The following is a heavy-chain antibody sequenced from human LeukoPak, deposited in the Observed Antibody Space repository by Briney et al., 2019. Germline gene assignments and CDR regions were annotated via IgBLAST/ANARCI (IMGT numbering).Heavy chain of an antibody. CDR3: ARAIVPAATGGWFDP. V-gene: IGHV1-69*04. D-gene: IGHD2-2*01. CDR2: IIPILGIA. CDR1: GGTFSSYA. Sequence: ASVKVSCKASGGTFSSYAISWVRQAPGQGLEWMGRIIPILGIANYAQKFQGRVTITADKSTSTAYMELSSLRSEDTAVCYCARAIVPAATGGWFDPWGQGTLVTVSS. J-gene: IGHJ5*02.